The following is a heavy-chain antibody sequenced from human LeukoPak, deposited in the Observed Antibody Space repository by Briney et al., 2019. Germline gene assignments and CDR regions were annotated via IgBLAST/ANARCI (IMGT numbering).Heavy chain of an antibody. J-gene: IGHJ4*02. CDR3: ARLPPTYYDFWSGSDYFDY. D-gene: IGHD3-3*01. Sequence: GASVKVSCKASGYTFTSYDINWVRQATGQGLEWMGWMNPNSGGTNYAQKFQGRVTMTRDTSISTAYMELSRLRSDDTAVYYCARLPPTYYDFWSGSDYFDYWGQGTLVTVSS. V-gene: IGHV1-2*02. CDR2: MNPNSGGT. CDR1: GYTFTSYD.